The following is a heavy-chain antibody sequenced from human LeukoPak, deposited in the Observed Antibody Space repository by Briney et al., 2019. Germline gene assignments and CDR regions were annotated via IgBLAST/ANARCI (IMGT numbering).Heavy chain of an antibody. D-gene: IGHD3-22*01. Sequence: GGSLRLSCAASGFTFSSSSMNWVRQAPGKGLEWVSSISSGSTYICYADSVKGRFTISRDNAKNSLYLQMNSLRAEDTAVYYCARPAGGYYDSSGYPIDYWGQGTLVTVSS. V-gene: IGHV3-21*01. CDR1: GFTFSSSS. CDR2: ISSGSTYI. CDR3: ARPAGGYYDSSGYPIDY. J-gene: IGHJ4*02.